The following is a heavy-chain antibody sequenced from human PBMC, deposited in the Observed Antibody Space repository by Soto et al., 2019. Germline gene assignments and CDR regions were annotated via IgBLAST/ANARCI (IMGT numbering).Heavy chain of an antibody. CDR2: IIPNFGTT. V-gene: IGHV1-69*14. Sequence: QVQLVQSGAEVKKPGSSVKVSCKTSGGTFSSYSLYWVRQAPGRGLEWMGVIIPNFGTTNYAPNLRGRVILTAGMSTNTAYMELTNLKSDDTAMYFCARGGTFKPLDPWGQGTLVTVSS. J-gene: IGHJ5*02. D-gene: IGHD3-16*01. CDR1: GGTFSSYS. CDR3: ARGGTFKPLDP.